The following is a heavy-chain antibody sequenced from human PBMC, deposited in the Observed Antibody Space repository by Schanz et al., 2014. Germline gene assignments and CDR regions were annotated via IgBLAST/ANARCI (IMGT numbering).Heavy chain of an antibody. CDR1: GFTFNSYA. CDR2: ISYDGNTK. V-gene: IGHV3-30-3*01. J-gene: IGHJ4*02. CDR3: ARDGDFDY. Sequence: VQLLESGGGLVQPGGSLRLSCAASGFTFNSYAFHWVRQAPGKGLEWVALISYDGNTKYYADSVKGRFTISRDNSKNTLFLQMSSLRAEDTAVYYCARDGDFDYWGQGTLVTVSS.